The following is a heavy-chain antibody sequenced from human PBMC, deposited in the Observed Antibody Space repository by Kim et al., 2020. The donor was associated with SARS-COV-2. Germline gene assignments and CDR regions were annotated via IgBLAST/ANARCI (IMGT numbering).Heavy chain of an antibody. Sequence: SVKVSCKASGGTFSSYAISWVRQAPGQGLEWMGGIIPIFGTANYAQKFQGRVTITADESTSTAYMELSSLRSEDTTVYYCARGAHYGGNSGFGRNDYWGQGTLVTVSS. V-gene: IGHV1-69*13. D-gene: IGHD4-17*01. CDR3: ARGAHYGGNSGFGRNDY. CDR1: GGTFSSYA. J-gene: IGHJ4*02. CDR2: IIPIFGTA.